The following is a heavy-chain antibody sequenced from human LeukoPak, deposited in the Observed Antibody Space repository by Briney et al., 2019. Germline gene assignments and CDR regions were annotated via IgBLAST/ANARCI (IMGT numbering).Heavy chain of an antibody. CDR3: AKSVIHCTNGVCWYDY. CDR1: GFTFSSYA. D-gene: IGHD2-8*01. V-gene: IGHV3-23*01. J-gene: IGHJ4*02. Sequence: GGSLRLSCAASGFTFSSYAMSWVRQAPGKGLEWVSAISGSGGSTYYAGSVKGRFTISRDNSKNTLYLQMNSLRAEDTAVYYCAKSVIHCTNGVCWYDYWGQGTLVTVSS. CDR2: ISGSGGST.